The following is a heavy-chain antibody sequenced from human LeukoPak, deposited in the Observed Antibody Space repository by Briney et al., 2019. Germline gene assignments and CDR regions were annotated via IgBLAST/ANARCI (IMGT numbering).Heavy chain of an antibody. D-gene: IGHD6-13*01. V-gene: IGHV3-30*02. CDR2: IRYDGSNK. J-gene: IGHJ4*02. CDR1: GFTFSSYG. CDR3: AKDSSRIAALYYFDY. Sequence: GGSLRLSCAASGFTFSSYGMHWVRQAPGKGLEWVAFIRYDGSNKYYADSVKGRFTISRDNSKNTLYLQMNSLRAEDTAVHYCAKDSSRIAALYYFDYWGQGTLVTVSS.